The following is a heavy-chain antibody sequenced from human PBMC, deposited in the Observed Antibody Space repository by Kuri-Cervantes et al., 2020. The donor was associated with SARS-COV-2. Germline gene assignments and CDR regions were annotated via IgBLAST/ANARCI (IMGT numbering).Heavy chain of an antibody. V-gene: IGHV3-21*01. D-gene: IGHD6-13*01. CDR2: ISSSSSYI. CDR3: ARGGYSSSWYSDY. CDR1: GLTFSSYS. Sequence: GESLKISCAASGLTFSSYSMNWVRQAPGKGLEWVSSISSSSSYIYYADSVKGRFTISRDNAKNSLYLQMNSLRAEDTAVYYCARGGYSSSWYSDYWGQGTLVTVSS. J-gene: IGHJ4*02.